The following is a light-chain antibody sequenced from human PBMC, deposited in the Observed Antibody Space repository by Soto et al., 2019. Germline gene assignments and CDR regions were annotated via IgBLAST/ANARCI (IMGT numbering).Light chain of an antibody. V-gene: IGKV3-15*01. Sequence: EIMMTQSPATLSMSPGERATLSCRASQSVSSNLAWYQQKPGQPPRLLIYGASTRATGTPARFSGSGSGTEFILTISSLQSEDFAVYYCQQYNNWPPWTFGQGTKVDIK. CDR2: GAS. CDR3: QQYNNWPPWT. J-gene: IGKJ1*01. CDR1: QSVSSN.